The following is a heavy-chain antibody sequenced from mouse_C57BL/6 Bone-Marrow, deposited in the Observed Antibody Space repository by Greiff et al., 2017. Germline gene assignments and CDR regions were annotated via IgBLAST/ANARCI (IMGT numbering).Heavy chain of an antibody. CDR3: ASKEYGYFDV. V-gene: IGHV1-54*01. CDR1: GYAFTNYL. Sequence: QVQLQQSGAELVRPGTSVKLSCKASGYAFTNYLIEWVKQRPGQGLEWIGVINPGSGGTNYNEKFKGKATLTADKSSSTAYMQLSSLTSEDSAVYFCASKEYGYFDVWGTGTTVTVSS. J-gene: IGHJ1*03. CDR2: INPGSGGT.